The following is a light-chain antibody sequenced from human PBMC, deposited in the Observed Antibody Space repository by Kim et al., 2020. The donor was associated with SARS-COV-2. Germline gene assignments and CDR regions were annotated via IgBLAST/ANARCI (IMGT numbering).Light chain of an antibody. CDR1: SSNIGSNI. CDR2: RDY. V-gene: IGLV1-44*01. CDR3: AAWDDSLNAVV. J-gene: IGLJ2*01. Sequence: QSVLTQPPSASGTPGQRVTISCSGSSSNIGSNIVNWYQQFPGTTPKLLIYRDYQWPSGVPDRFSGSKSGTSASLAISGLQSEDEADYYCAAWDDSLNAVVFGGGTQLTVL.